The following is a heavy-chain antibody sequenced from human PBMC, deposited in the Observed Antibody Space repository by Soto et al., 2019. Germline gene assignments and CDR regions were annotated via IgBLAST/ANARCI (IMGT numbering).Heavy chain of an antibody. CDR2: ISSDGSNK. V-gene: IGHV3-30-3*01. J-gene: IGHJ4*02. D-gene: IGHD6-13*01. CDR1: GFTFSSYA. CDR3: AREDSTWGY. Sequence: QVQLVESGGGVVQPGRSLRLSCTASGFTFSSYAMHWVRQAPGKGLEWVAVISSDGSNKYYADSVKGRFTISRDNSKNALYLQMISLRAEDTAVYYCAREDSTWGYWGQGTLVTVSS.